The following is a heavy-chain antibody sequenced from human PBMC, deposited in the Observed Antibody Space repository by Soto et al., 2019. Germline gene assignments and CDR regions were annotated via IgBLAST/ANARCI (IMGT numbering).Heavy chain of an antibody. V-gene: IGHV1-18*01. CDR3: ARGGYGDY. D-gene: IGHD1-1*01. J-gene: IGHJ4*02. CDR2: ISAHNGNT. CDR1: GYAFTTYG. Sequence: QVHLVQSGAEVKKPGASVKVSCKGSGYAFTTYGITWVRQAPGQGLEWMGWISAHNGNTNYAQKLQGRVTVTRDTSTSPAYMELRGLRSDGTAGYYCARGGYGDYWGQGALVTVSS.